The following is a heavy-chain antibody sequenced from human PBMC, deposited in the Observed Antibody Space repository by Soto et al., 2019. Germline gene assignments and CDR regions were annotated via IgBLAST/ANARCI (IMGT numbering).Heavy chain of an antibody. CDR3: ARGPPYYYNSSGYHPFDP. Sequence: ASVKVSCKASGGTFSSYAISWVRQAPGQGLEWMGGIIPIFGTANYAQKFQGRVTITADESTGTAYMELSSLRSEDTAVYYCARGPPYYYNSSGYHPFDPWGQGTLVTVSS. CDR1: GGTFSSYA. J-gene: IGHJ5*02. V-gene: IGHV1-69*13. CDR2: IIPIFGTA. D-gene: IGHD3-22*01.